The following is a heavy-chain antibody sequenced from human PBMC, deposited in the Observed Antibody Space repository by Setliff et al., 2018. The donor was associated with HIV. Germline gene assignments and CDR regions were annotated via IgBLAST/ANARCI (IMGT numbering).Heavy chain of an antibody. CDR2: INHSGST. Sequence: SETLSLTCAVCGGSFSSYYWNWIRQPPGKGLEWIGEINHSGSTNYNPSLTSRVTISVDTSKNQFSLKLSSVTAADTAVYYCARSPLWSGYYSIDYWGQGTLVTVSS. V-gene: IGHV4-34*01. CDR1: GGSFSSYY. CDR3: ARSPLWSGYYSIDY. D-gene: IGHD3-3*01. J-gene: IGHJ4*02.